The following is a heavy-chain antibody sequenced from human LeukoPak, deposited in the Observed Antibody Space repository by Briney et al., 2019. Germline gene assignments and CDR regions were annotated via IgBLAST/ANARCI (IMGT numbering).Heavy chain of an antibody. CDR3: GRVSVAGWLPIDY. D-gene: IGHD5-12*01. Sequence: GGSLRLSCAASGFIVSNNYMTWVRQAPGKGLEWLSIIYSAGPTDYADSVEGRFAISRDDSKNTVYLQMNSLTAEDTAVYYCGRVSVAGWLPIDYWGQGILVTVSS. CDR2: IYSAGPT. V-gene: IGHV3-53*01. J-gene: IGHJ4*02. CDR1: GFIVSNNY.